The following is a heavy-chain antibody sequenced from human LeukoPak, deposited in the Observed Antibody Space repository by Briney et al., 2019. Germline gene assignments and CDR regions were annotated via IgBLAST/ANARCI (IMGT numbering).Heavy chain of an antibody. CDR2: IIPIFGTP. Sequence: ASVKVSCKSSGGSFTSYGINWVRQAPGQGLEWMGGIIPIFGTPNYAQKLQGRVTMTTDTSTSTVYMELRSLRSDDTAVYYCARVVPAAMWGTYYYMDVWGKGTTVTVSS. J-gene: IGHJ6*03. CDR1: GGSFTSYG. V-gene: IGHV1-18*01. CDR3: ARVVPAAMWGTYYYMDV. D-gene: IGHD2-2*01.